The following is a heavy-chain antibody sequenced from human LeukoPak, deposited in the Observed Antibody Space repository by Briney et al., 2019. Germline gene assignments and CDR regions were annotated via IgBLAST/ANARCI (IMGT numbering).Heavy chain of an antibody. J-gene: IGHJ5*02. V-gene: IGHV4-34*01. Sequence: KPSATLSLTCAVYGGSFSGYYWSWIRQPPGKGLEWIGEINHSGSTNYNPSLKSRVTISVDTSKNQFSLKLSSVTAADTAVYYCARGRNGYYYGSGSYYPWGQGTLVTVSS. CDR3: ARGRNGYYYGSGSYYP. CDR1: GGSFSGYY. D-gene: IGHD3-10*01. CDR2: INHSGST.